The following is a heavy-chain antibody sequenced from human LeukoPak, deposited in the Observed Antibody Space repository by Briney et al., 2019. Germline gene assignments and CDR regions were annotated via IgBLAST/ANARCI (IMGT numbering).Heavy chain of an antibody. CDR3: AKSIAYCGGDCYFLYGMDV. CDR2: ISGSGGST. Sequence: GGSLRLYCAASGFTFRSHAMSWVRQAPRKGLEWVSGISGSGGSTYYADSVKGRFTISRDNSTTTLYLQINSLRAEDTAVYYCAKSIAYCGGDCYFLYGMDVWGQGTTVTVSS. J-gene: IGHJ6*02. V-gene: IGHV3-23*01. CDR1: GFTFRSHA. D-gene: IGHD2-21*02.